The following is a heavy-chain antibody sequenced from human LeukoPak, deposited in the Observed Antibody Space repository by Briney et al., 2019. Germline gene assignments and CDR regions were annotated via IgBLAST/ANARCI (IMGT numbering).Heavy chain of an antibody. J-gene: IGHJ4*02. Sequence: GGSLRLSCAASGFSFNNYAMYWVRQAPGKGLEWVALISYDGGDKYYAESMKGRVTICRDNAENTLYLQMNNLRPDDTAFYFCVKEGVEYSYSYGDYWGQGTLVTVSS. CDR2: ISYDGGDK. CDR1: GFSFNNYA. CDR3: VKEGVEYSYSYGDY. D-gene: IGHD3-16*01. V-gene: IGHV3-30*18.